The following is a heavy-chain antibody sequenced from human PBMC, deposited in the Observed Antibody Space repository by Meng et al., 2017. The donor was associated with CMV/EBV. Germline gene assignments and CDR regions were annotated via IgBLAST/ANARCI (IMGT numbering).Heavy chain of an antibody. CDR2: INTDGSFT. J-gene: IGHJ4*02. V-gene: IGHV3-74*03. D-gene: IGHD7-27*01. CDR1: GFTFSHYW. CDR3: GRDLTGERDQ. Sequence: DGQRVESGGGLVQPGGSLRLSCEDSGFTFSHYWMHWVRQVPGEGPVWVSRINTDGSFTSYADSVKGRFTISRDNAKNTLYLHMHGLRVDDSAVYYCGRDLTGERDQWGQGTLVTVSS.